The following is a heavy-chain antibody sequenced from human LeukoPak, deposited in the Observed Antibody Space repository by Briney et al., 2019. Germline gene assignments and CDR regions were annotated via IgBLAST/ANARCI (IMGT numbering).Heavy chain of an antibody. CDR1: GYSISSSSYY. Sequence: SETLSLTCTVSGYSISSSSYYWGWIRQPPGKGLEWIGGIYYSGSTYYNPSLKSRVTISVDTSKNQFSLKLSSVTAADTAVYYCARDWSGLYYFDYWGQGTLVTVSS. CDR2: IYYSGST. J-gene: IGHJ4*02. D-gene: IGHD3-3*01. V-gene: IGHV4-39*07. CDR3: ARDWSGLYYFDY.